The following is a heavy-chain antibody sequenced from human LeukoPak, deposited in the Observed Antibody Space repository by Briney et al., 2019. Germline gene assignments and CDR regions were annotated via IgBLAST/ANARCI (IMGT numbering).Heavy chain of an antibody. J-gene: IGHJ4*02. CDR2: ISYDGSNK. V-gene: IGHV3-30*03. CDR1: GFTFSSYG. D-gene: IGHD2-15*01. Sequence: GGSLRLSCAASGFTFSSYGMHWVRQAPGKGLEWVAVISYDGSNKYYADSVKGRFTISRDNSKNTLYLQTNSLRAEDTAVYYCAGGSCYNYWGQGTLVTVSS. CDR3: AGGSCYNY.